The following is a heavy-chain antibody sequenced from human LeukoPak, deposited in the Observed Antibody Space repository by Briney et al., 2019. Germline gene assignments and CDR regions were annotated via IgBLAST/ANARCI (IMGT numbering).Heavy chain of an antibody. V-gene: IGHV4-59*01. CDR1: GGSISSYY. D-gene: IGHD5-12*01. J-gene: IGHJ4*02. Sequence: SETLSLTCTVSGGSISSYYWRWIRQPPGKGLEWIGYIYYSGSPDYNPSLESRLTISVDTSKNEFSLKLNSVTAADTAVYYCAREGGYSGYFDYWGQGTLVTVSS. CDR3: AREGGYSGYFDY. CDR2: IYYSGSP.